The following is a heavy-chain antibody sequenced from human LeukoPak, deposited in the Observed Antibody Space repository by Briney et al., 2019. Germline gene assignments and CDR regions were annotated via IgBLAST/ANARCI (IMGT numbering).Heavy chain of an antibody. CDR2: ISIDNGNT. J-gene: IGHJ4*02. CDR3: ARSRDSYDFPDY. V-gene: IGHV1-18*01. Sequence: ASVKVPCKASGYTFTNYGISWVRQTPGQGLEWMGWISIDNGNTNYVQKFQGRVTMTRDTSTNTAYMELRSLRSDDTAVYYCARSRDSYDFPDYWGQGTLVTVSS. CDR1: GYTFTNYG. D-gene: IGHD3-3*01.